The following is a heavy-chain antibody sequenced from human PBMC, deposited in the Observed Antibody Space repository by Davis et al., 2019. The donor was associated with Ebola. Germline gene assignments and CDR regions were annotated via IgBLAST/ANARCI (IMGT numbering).Heavy chain of an antibody. CDR2: IHYSGST. J-gene: IGHJ4*02. D-gene: IGHD5-18*01. V-gene: IGHV4-59*01. CDR1: GGSISRYY. Sequence: SDTLSLTCTVSGGSISRYYWTWIRQPPGKRLEWIGFIHYSGSTSYNPSLKSRVTISVDTSNKQFTLKLSSVTAADTAVYYCARGDTAMVAGADYFDYWGQGTQVAVSS. CDR3: ARGDTAMVAGADYFDY.